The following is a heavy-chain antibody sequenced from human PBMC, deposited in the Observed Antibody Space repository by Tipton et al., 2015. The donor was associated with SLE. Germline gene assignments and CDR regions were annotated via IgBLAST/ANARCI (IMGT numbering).Heavy chain of an antibody. CDR1: GGSINSGDYY. Sequence: TLSLTCTVSGGSINSGDYYCSWIRQPPGKGLEWIGYIYYSGSTHYNPSLKSRVTISVDTSKNQFSLKLSSVTAADTAVYYCARGGEGASFGKYDFWGQGTLVTVSS. J-gene: IGHJ4*02. V-gene: IGHV4-30-4*01. CDR3: ARGGEGASFGKYDF. CDR2: IYYSGST. D-gene: IGHD1-26*01.